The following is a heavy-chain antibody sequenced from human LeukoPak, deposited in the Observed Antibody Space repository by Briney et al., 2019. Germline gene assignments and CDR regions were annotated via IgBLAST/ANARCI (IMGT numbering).Heavy chain of an antibody. Sequence: SETLSLTRAVYGGPFSGYYWSWIRQPPGKGLEWIGEINHSGSTNYNPSLKSRVTISVDTSKNQFSLKLSSVTAADTAVYYCARGGGGPIGRGYCSGCSCFRMHGWGQRATVTVSS. CDR2: INHSGST. J-gene: IGHJ6*02. CDR3: ARGGGGPIGRGYCSGCSCFRMHG. D-gene: IGHD6-19*01. CDR1: GGPFSGYY. V-gene: IGHV4-34*01.